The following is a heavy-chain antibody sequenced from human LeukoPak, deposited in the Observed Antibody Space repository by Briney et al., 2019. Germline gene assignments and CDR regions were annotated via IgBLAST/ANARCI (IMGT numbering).Heavy chain of an antibody. CDR1: GGSISSYY. D-gene: IGHD3-10*01. V-gene: IGHV4-59*08. Sequence: PSETLSLTCTVSGGSISSYYWSWIRQPPGKGPGWIGYIYYSGSTNYNPSLKSRVTISVDTSKNQFSLKLSSVTAADTAVYYCARGYITMVRGALDAYFDYWGQGTLVTVSS. CDR2: IYYSGST. J-gene: IGHJ4*02. CDR3: ARGYITMVRGALDAYFDY.